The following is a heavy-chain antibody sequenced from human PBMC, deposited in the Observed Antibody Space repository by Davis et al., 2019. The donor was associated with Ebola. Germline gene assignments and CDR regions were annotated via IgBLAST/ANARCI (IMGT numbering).Heavy chain of an antibody. CDR3: AKGDPSITMIVVVNPHFDC. CDR1: RFTFSIYA. J-gene: IGHJ4*02. V-gene: IGHV3-23*01. D-gene: IGHD3-22*01. CDR2: ISGSGGST. Sequence: GGSLRLSCAASRFTFSIYAMTWVRQAPGQGLQWVSGISGSGGSTYYADSVKGRFTISRDNSKNTLYLQMNSLRAEDTAVYYCAKGDPSITMIVVVNPHFDCWGQGTLVTVSS.